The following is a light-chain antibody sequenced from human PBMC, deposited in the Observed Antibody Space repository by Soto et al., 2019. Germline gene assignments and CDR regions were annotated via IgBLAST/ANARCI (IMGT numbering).Light chain of an antibody. Sequence: EIVLTQSPGTLSLSPVERATLSCRASQSVSSSYLAWYQQKPGQAPRLLLYGASSRATGIPDRFSGSGSGTDFTLTISRLEPEDVAVYYCQQYSSSPLSLTFGGGTKVEIK. CDR2: GAS. V-gene: IGKV3-20*01. CDR1: QSVSSSY. J-gene: IGKJ4*01. CDR3: QQYSSSPLSLT.